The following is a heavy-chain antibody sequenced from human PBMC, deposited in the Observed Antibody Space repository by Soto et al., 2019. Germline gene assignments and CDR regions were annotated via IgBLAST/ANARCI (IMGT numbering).Heavy chain of an antibody. D-gene: IGHD3-3*01. J-gene: IGHJ4*02. CDR2: INPNSGGT. V-gene: IGHV1-2*04. Sequence: ASVKVSCKASGYTFTGYYMHWVRQAPGQGLEWMGWINPNSGGTNYTQKFQGWVTMTRDTSISTAYMELSRLRSEDTAVYYCASSLRFLEWPPLDYWGQGTLVTVSS. CDR1: GYTFTGYY. CDR3: ASSLRFLEWPPLDY.